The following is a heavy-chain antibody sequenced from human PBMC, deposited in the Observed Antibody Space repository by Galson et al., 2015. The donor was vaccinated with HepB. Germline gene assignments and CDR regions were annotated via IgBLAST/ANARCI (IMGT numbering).Heavy chain of an antibody. D-gene: IGHD2-2*01. V-gene: IGHV1-69*13. Sequence: SVKVSCKAAGGSFSTSAVAWVRQAPGQGLEWLGGITPTSTIANYAENFQGRVTITADDSTNTVHLFLRSLTSEDTAVYYCARATQPRDLYYLDSWGQGTLVSVSS. CDR1: GGSFSTSA. CDR2: ITPTSTIA. J-gene: IGHJ4*02. CDR3: ARATQPRDLYYLDS.